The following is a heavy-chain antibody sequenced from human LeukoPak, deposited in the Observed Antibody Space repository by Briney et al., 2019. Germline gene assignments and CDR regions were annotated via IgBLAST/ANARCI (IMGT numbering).Heavy chain of an antibody. Sequence: ASVKVSCKASGYTFTSYDINWVRQATGQGLEWMGWMNPNSGNTGYAQKFQGRVTITRNTSISTAYMELSSLRSEDTAVYYCARRFGELLSHAFDIWGQGTMVTVSS. CDR2: MNPNSGNT. D-gene: IGHD3-10*01. CDR3: ARRFGELLSHAFDI. V-gene: IGHV1-8*03. CDR1: GYTFTSYD. J-gene: IGHJ3*02.